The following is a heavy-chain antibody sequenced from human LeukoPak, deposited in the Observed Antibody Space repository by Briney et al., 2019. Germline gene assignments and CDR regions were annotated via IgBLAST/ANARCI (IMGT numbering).Heavy chain of an antibody. CDR3: ARDKGATNPIGAFDI. D-gene: IGHD1-26*01. CDR1: GFTFSSYA. CDR2: ISYDGSNK. V-gene: IGHV3-30-3*01. J-gene: IGHJ3*02. Sequence: PGGSLRLSCAASGFTFSSYAMHWVRQAPGKGLEWVAVISYDGSNKYYADSVKGRFTISRDNSKNTLYLQMNSLRAEDTAVYYCARDKGATNPIGAFDIWGQGTMVTVSS.